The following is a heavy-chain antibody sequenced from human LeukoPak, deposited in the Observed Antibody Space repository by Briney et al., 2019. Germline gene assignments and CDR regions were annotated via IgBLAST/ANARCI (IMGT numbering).Heavy chain of an antibody. D-gene: IGHD1-26*01. CDR3: ARDGRELGVYAFDI. CDR1: GFTFSSYS. V-gene: IGHV3-21*01. CDR2: ISSSSSYI. Sequence: PGGSLRLSCAASGFTFSSYSMNWVRQAPGKELEWVSSISSSSSYIYYADSVKGRFTISRDNAKNSLYLQMNSLRAEDTAVHCCARDGRELGVYAFDIWGQGTMVTVSS. J-gene: IGHJ3*02.